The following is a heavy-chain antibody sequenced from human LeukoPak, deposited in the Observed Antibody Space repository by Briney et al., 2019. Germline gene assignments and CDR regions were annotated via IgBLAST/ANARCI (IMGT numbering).Heavy chain of an antibody. J-gene: IGHJ4*02. D-gene: IGHD3-22*01. CDR3: ARETDRYDSSGYYSY. CDR1: GGTFSSYA. V-gene: IGHV1-69*05. Sequence: SVKVSCKASGGTFSSYAISWVRQAPGQGLEWMGRIIPIFGTANYAQKFQGRVTITTDESTSTAYMELSSLRSEDTAVYYCARETDRYDSSGYYSYWGQGTPVTVSS. CDR2: IIPIFGTA.